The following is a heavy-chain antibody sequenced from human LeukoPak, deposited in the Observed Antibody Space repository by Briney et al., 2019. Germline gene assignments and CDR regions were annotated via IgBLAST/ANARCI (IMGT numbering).Heavy chain of an antibody. D-gene: IGHD4-11*01. CDR1: GGSISSYY. V-gene: IGHV4-59*08. CDR3: ARQDYNNYYNFDF. Sequence: SETLSLTCNVSGGSISSYYWSWIRQPPGKGLEWIGYIYSTGSTNYNPSLKSRVTISAETSKNQFSLKLSSVTAADTAIYYCARQDYNNYYNFDFWGQGTLVTVSS. CDR2: IYSTGST. J-gene: IGHJ4*02.